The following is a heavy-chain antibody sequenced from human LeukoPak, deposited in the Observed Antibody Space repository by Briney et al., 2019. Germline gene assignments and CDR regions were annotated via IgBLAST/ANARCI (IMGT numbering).Heavy chain of an antibody. V-gene: IGHV3-66*02. Sequence: GGSLRLSCAAPGFSVSSHYMNWVRQAPGKGLEWVSIIYSGGSTKYADSVRGRFTISRDNSKNTLYLQMNNVGAEETAVYYCARGPRDCSSGTCYYYYYMDVWGKGTTVTVSS. CDR3: ARGPRDCSSGTCYYYYYMDV. D-gene: IGHD2-2*01. CDR1: GFSVSSHY. CDR2: IYSGGST. J-gene: IGHJ6*03.